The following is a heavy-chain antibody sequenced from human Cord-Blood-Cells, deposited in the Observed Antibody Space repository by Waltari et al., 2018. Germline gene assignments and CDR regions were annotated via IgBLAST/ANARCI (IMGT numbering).Heavy chain of an antibody. CDR3: ARGGGYCSSTSCYYFDY. D-gene: IGHD2-2*01. CDR1: GFTFSSYS. V-gene: IGHV3-21*01. Sequence: EVQLVESGGGLVKPGGSLRLSCAASGFTFSSYSMNWVRQAPGKGLEWVSSISSSSSYIYYAVSVKGRFTISRDNANNSLYLQMNSLRAEDTAVYYCARGGGYCSSTSCYYFDYWGQEPWSPSPQ. CDR2: ISSSSSYI. J-gene: IGHJ4*01.